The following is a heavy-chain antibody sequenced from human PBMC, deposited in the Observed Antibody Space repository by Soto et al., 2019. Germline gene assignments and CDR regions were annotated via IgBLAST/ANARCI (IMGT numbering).Heavy chain of an antibody. V-gene: IGHV4-31*03. CDR3: ARDRRVVVTGTNWFDP. J-gene: IGHJ5*02. CDR2: LHYTGST. CDR1: GVSITSGEDY. Sequence: PSETLSLTCSVSGVSITSGEDYWSWIRQSPGKGLEWIGYLHYTGSTYYKASLKSRITISRDTSKNQFSLKLSSVTAADTAVYYCARDRRVVVTGTNWFDPWGQGALVTVSS. D-gene: IGHD2-21*02.